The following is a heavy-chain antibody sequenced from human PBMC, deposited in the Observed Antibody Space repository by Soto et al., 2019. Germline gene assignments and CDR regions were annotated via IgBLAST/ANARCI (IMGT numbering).Heavy chain of an antibody. CDR2: IIPIFSKT. J-gene: IGHJ4*02. Sequence: QVQLVQSGAEVKEPGTSVKVSCKASGGTFSTSSFVWVRQGPGQGLEWMGGIIPIFSKTNVAQKFQGRVTFTADESMRTAYMELSSLRFEDTAIYYCARDVVRSSGGDSWGQGTLVTVSS. V-gene: IGHV1-69*01. D-gene: IGHD2-15*01. CDR3: ARDVVRSSGGDS. CDR1: GGTFSTSS.